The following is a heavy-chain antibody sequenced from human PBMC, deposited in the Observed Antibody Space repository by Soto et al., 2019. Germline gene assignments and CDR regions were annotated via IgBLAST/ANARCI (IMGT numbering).Heavy chain of an antibody. Sequence: QVQLVESGGGVVQPGRSLRLSCAASGFTFSTNGMHWVRQAPGKGLEWVAIISYDGSNKYYADSVKGRLTISRDNSKNTLYLQMNSLRAEDTAVYYCAKDRVVSGLGEIDYWGQGILVTVSS. CDR3: AKDRVVSGLGEIDY. CDR2: ISYDGSNK. J-gene: IGHJ4*02. V-gene: IGHV3-30*18. D-gene: IGHD3-16*01. CDR1: GFTFSTNG.